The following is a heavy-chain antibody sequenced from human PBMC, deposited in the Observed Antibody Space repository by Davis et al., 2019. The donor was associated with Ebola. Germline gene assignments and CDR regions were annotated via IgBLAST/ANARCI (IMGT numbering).Heavy chain of an antibody. Sequence: GESLKISCKGSGYSFSTYWIGWVRQMPGKGLEWMGIIYPGDSDTRYSPSFQGQVTISADKSISTAYLQWSSLKASDTAMYYCARRFTMVRGVIITGWYFDLWGRGTLVTVSS. J-gene: IGHJ2*01. D-gene: IGHD3-10*01. CDR1: GYSFSTYW. CDR3: ARRFTMVRGVIITGWYFDL. V-gene: IGHV5-51*01. CDR2: IYPGDSDT.